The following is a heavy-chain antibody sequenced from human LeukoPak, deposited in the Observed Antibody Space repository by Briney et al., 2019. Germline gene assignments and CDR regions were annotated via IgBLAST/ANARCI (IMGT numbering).Heavy chain of an antibody. D-gene: IGHD6-13*01. CDR3: ATTLISSSQTSKDDGFDI. CDR2: IYNSGNT. V-gene: IGHV4-39*01. CDR1: GGSISSSSYD. Sequence: PSETLSLTCTVSGGSISSSSYDWGWIRQPPGKRLEWIGTIYNSGNTYYNPSLKSRVTISVDTSKNQSSLKLRSVTAADTAVYYCATTLISSSQTSKDDGFDIWGQGTMVTVSS. J-gene: IGHJ3*02.